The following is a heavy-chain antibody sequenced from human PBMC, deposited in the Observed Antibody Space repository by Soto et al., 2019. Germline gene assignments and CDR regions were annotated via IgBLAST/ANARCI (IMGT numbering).Heavy chain of an antibody. J-gene: IGHJ4*02. CDR2: ISYDGSNK. Sequence: GGSLRLSCAASGFTFSSYAMHWVRQAPGKGLEWVAVISYDGSNKYYADSVKGRFTISRDNSKNTLYLQMNSLRPEDTAVYYCARGALGTVAGGYYFDYWGQGTLVTVSS. CDR3: ARGALGTVAGGYYFDY. V-gene: IGHV3-30-3*01. D-gene: IGHD6-19*01. CDR1: GFTFSSYA.